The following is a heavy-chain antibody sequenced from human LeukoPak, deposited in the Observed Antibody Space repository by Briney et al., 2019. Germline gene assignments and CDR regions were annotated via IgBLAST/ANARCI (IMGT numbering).Heavy chain of an antibody. CDR3: ARGENGSFDH. CDR2: ISWNSGSI. V-gene: IGHV3-9*01. D-gene: IGHD3-10*01. CDR1: GFTFDDYA. J-gene: IGHJ4*02. Sequence: GRSLRLSCAASGFTFDDYAMHWVRQAPGKGLEWVSGISWNSGSIGYADSVKGRFTISRDNAKNSLYLQMYSLRAEDTAFYYCARGENGSFDHWGQGTLVIVSS.